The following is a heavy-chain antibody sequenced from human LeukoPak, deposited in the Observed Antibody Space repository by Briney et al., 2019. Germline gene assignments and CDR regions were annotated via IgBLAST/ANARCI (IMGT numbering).Heavy chain of an antibody. J-gene: IGHJ4*02. D-gene: IGHD2-2*01. Sequence: ASVKVSCKASGYTFTGYYMHWVRQAPGQGLEGMGWINPNSGGTNYAQKFQGRVTMTRDTSISTAYMELSRLRSDDTAVYYCARVVGYCSSTSCPPTFDYWGQGTLVTVSS. CDR3: ARVVGYCSSTSCPPTFDY. CDR2: INPNSGGT. CDR1: GYTFTGYY. V-gene: IGHV1-2*02.